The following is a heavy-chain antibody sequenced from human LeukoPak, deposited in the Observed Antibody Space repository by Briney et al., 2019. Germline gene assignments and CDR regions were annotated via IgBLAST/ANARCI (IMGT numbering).Heavy chain of an antibody. CDR3: AKLITMVRGVDY. Sequence: GGSLRLSCAASGFTFSSYAMSWVRQAPGKGLERVSAISGSGGSTYYADSVKGRFTISRDNSKNTLYLQMNSLRAEDTAVYYCAKLITMVRGVDYWGQGTLVTVSS. V-gene: IGHV3-23*01. CDR2: ISGSGGST. J-gene: IGHJ4*02. D-gene: IGHD3-10*01. CDR1: GFTFSSYA.